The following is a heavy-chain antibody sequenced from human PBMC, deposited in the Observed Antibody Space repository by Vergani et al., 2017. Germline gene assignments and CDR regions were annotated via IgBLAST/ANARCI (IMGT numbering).Heavy chain of an antibody. CDR1: GGSISSSSYY. D-gene: IGHD5-12*01. CDR2: IYYSGST. Sequence: QLQLQESGPGLVKPSETLSLTCTVSGGSISSSSYYWGWIRQPPGKGLEWLGSIYYSGSTYYNPSLKSRVTISVDTSKNQFSLKLSSVTAADTAVYYCARTMDGYSGYDYDFDYWGQGTLVTVSS. V-gene: IGHV4-39*07. J-gene: IGHJ4*02. CDR3: ARTMDGYSGYDYDFDY.